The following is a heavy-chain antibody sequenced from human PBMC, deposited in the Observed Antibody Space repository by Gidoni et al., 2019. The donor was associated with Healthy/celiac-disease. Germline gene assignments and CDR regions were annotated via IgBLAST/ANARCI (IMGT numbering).Heavy chain of an antibody. Sequence: QVQLVQSGAEVKKPGSSVKVSCKASGGPFSSYAISWVRQAPGQGLEWMVGIIPIFGIANYAQKFQGRVTITADKSTSTAYMELSSLRSEDTAVYYCARGAVEWSILNWFDPWGQGTLVTVSS. D-gene: IGHD3-3*01. CDR2: IIPIFGIA. CDR1: GGPFSSYA. V-gene: IGHV1-69*17. CDR3: ARGAVEWSILNWFDP. J-gene: IGHJ5*02.